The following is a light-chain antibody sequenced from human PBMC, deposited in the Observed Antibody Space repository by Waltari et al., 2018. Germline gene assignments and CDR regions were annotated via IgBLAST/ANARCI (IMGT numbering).Light chain of an antibody. CDR3: NCRDMSGNNWV. Sequence: SSELTQDPDMSVALGQTVTITCQGASLRDYYGSWYQVKPRQAPVLLIYAKGSRPSGIPDRFFWSASGTTAFLTNSGAQAEDEAVYYFNCRDMSGNNWVFGGGTKLTVL. J-gene: IGLJ3*02. V-gene: IGLV3-19*01. CDR1: SLRDYY. CDR2: AKG.